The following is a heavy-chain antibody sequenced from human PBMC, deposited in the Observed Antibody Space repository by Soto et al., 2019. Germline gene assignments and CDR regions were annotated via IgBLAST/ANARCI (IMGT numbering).Heavy chain of an antibody. V-gene: IGHV3-21*01. J-gene: IGHJ4*02. CDR2: ISSSSSYI. D-gene: IGHD4-17*01. CDR1: GFTFSSYS. Sequence: GGSLRLSCAASGFTFSSYSMNWVRQAPGKGLEWVSSISSSSSYIYYADSVKGRFTISRDNAKNSLYLQMNSLRAEDTAVYYCARNPDDYGDYTGWLDYWGQGTLVTVSS. CDR3: ARNPDDYGDYTGWLDY.